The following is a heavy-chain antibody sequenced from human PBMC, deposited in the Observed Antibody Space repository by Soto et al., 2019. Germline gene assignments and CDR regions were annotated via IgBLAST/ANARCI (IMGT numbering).Heavy chain of an antibody. V-gene: IGHV4-30-4*01. Sequence: QVQLQESGPGLVKPSQTLSLTCTVSGGSISSGDYYWSWIRQPPGKGLEWIGYIYYSGSTYYNPSPTTRVTTSVDTSDSQSALKPSAVTAADAAGYFCARLKPSTVSSETCYSSCSGLDVWVQGTMVTFS. D-gene: IGHD4-4*01. J-gene: IGHJ6*02. CDR2: IYYSGST. CDR3: ARLKPSTVSSETCYSSCSGLDV. CDR1: GGSISSGDYY.